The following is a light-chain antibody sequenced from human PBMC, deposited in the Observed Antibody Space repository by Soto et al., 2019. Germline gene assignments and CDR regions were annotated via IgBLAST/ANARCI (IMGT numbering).Light chain of an antibody. J-gene: IGKJ1*01. CDR3: QQYNNWPWT. V-gene: IGKV3-15*01. Sequence: EIVMTQSPATLSVSPGERATLSCRASQSVSSNLAWYQQKPGQAPRLLIYGASTRATGNTARFSGSCSGREYTLTIRSLQSEDFAVYYCQQYNNWPWTFGQGTKVEIK. CDR2: GAS. CDR1: QSVSSN.